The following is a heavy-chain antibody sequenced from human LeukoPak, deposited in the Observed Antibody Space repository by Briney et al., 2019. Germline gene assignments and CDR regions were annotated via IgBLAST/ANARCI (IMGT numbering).Heavy chain of an antibody. CDR2: IYHSGST. J-gene: IGHJ4*02. V-gene: IGHV4-38-2*02. CDR3: ARDPHYYYDSSVPFDY. D-gene: IGHD3-22*01. Sequence: SETLSLTCTVSGYSISSGYYWGWIRQPPGKGLEWIGSIYHSGSTYYNPSLKSRVTISVDTSKNQFSLKLSSVTAADTAVYYCARDPHYYYDSSVPFDYWGQGTLVTVSS. CDR1: GYSISSGYY.